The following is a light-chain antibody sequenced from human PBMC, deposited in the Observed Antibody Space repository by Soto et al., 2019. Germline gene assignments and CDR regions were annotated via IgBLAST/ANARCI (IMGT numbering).Light chain of an antibody. Sequence: EIVLTQSPGTLSLSPGERATLSCRASKSVSSSYLAWYQQKPGQAPRLLIYGASSRATGIPDRFSGSGSGTDLTLTISRLEPEDFAVYYCQQYGSSPPYPFGQGTKLEIK. J-gene: IGKJ2*01. V-gene: IGKV3-20*01. CDR1: KSVSSSY. CDR2: GAS. CDR3: QQYGSSPPYP.